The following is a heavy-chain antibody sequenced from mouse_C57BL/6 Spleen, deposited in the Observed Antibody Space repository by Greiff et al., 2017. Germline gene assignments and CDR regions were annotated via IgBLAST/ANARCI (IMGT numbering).Heavy chain of an antibody. J-gene: IGHJ3*01. CDR3: AVYYGSSGFAY. V-gene: IGHV1-18*01. Sequence: EVQLQQSGPELVKPGASVKIPCKASGYTFTDYNMDWVKQSHGKSIEWIGDINPNNGGTIYNQKFKGKATLTVDKSSSTAYMERRSLTSEDTAVYYCAVYYGSSGFAYWGQGTLVTVSA. CDR2: INPNNGGT. D-gene: IGHD1-1*01. CDR1: GYTFTDYN.